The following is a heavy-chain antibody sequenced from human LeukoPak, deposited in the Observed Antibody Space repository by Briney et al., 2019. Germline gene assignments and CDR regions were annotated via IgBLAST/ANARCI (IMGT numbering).Heavy chain of an antibody. J-gene: IGHJ4*02. CDR1: GGSFSGYH. V-gene: IGHV4-34*01. CDR2: INHSGST. CDR3: ARGVGRAYYDILTDYYADVFDY. D-gene: IGHD3-9*01. Sequence: PSETLSLTCAVYGGSFSGYHWSWIRQPPGKGREWIGEINHSGSTNYNPSLKSRARMSVDMSKNQFSLKLSSVTAADTAVYYCARGVGRAYYDILTDYYADVFDYWGQGTLVTVSS.